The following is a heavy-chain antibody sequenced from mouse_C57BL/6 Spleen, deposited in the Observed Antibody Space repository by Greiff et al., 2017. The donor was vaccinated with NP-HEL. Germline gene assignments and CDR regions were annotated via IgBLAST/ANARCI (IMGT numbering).Heavy chain of an antibody. CDR1: GYTFTSYW. V-gene: IGHV1-55*01. D-gene: IGHD1-1*01. Sequence: VQLQQPGAELVKPGASVKMSCKASGYTFTSYWITWVKQRPGQGLEWLGDIYPGSGSTNYNEKFKSKATLTVDTSSSTAYMQLSSLTSEDSAVYYCAREGYGSSYGYWGQGTTLTVSS. J-gene: IGHJ2*01. CDR2: IYPGSGST. CDR3: AREGYGSSYGY.